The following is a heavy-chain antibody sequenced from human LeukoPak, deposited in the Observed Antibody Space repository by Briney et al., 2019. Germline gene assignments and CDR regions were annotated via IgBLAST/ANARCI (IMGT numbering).Heavy chain of an antibody. CDR3: ARRGYDFWSGYYSYDY. V-gene: IGHV4-39*07. CDR2: INHSGST. J-gene: IGHJ4*02. CDR1: GGPIRSSYYY. Sequence: SETLSLTCTVSGGPIRSSYYYWGWIRQPPGKGLEWIGEINHSGSTNYNPSLKSRVTISVDTSKNQFSLKLSSVTAADTAVYYCARRGYDFWSGYYSYDYWGQGTLVTVSS. D-gene: IGHD3-3*01.